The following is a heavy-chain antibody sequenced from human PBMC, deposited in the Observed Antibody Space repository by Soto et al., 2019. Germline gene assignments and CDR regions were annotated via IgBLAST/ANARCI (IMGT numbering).Heavy chain of an antibody. CDR2: ITPYNGNT. D-gene: IGHD2-2*01. J-gene: IGHJ4*02. V-gene: IGHV1-18*01. CDR3: ARDTSFYFDY. Sequence: ASVKVSCKASNYTFITYGITWVRQAPGQGLEWVGWITPYNGNTNYGQNFQGRVTMTADTSTSTAYMELGSLTADDTAVYYCARDTSFYFDYWGQGTRVTVSS. CDR1: NYTFITYG.